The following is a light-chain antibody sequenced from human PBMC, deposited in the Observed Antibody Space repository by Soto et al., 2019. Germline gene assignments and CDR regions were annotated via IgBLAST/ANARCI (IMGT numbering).Light chain of an antibody. Sequence: EIVLTQSPGTLSLSPGERATVSCRASQSVSSSYLAWYQQKPGPAPRLLIYGASSTATGIPDRFTGSGSGTDFTLTISRLEPEDFAVYYCQQYGSSPITFGQGTRLEIK. CDR1: QSVSSSY. V-gene: IGKV3-20*01. CDR2: GAS. J-gene: IGKJ5*01. CDR3: QQYGSSPIT.